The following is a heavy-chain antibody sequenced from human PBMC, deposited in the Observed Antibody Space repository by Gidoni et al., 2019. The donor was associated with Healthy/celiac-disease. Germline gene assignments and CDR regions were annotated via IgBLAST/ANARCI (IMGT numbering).Heavy chain of an antibody. J-gene: IGHJ3*02. CDR2: IIPILGIA. Sequence: QVQLVQSGAEVKKPGSSVKVSCTASGGTFSIYTISWVRQAPGQGLEWMGRIIPILGIANYAQKVQGRVTITADKSTSTAYMELSSLRSEDTAVYYCARGVPAAISGAFDIWGQGTMVTVSS. CDR1: GGTFSIYT. D-gene: IGHD2-2*01. CDR3: ARGVPAAISGAFDI. V-gene: IGHV1-69*02.